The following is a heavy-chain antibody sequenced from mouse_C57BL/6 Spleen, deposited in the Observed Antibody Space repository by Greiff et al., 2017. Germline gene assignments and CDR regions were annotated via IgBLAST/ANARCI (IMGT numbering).Heavy chain of an antibody. J-gene: IGHJ4*01. V-gene: IGHV1-55*01. CDR3: AREGAYYSNYDAMDY. Sequence: QVQLQQPGAELVKPGASVKMSCKASGYTFTSYWITWVKQRPGQGLEWIGEIYPGSGSTNYNEKFKSKATLTVDTSSSTAYMQLSSLTSEDSAVYYCAREGAYYSNYDAMDYWGQGTSVTVSS. D-gene: IGHD2-5*01. CDR1: GYTFTSYW. CDR2: IYPGSGST.